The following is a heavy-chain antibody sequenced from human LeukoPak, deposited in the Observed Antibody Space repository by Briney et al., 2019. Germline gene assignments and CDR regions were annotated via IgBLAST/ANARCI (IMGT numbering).Heavy chain of an antibody. CDR3: ARDHSTIPVRWADY. V-gene: IGHV1-18*01. CDR2: ISAYNGNT. D-gene: IGHD2-21*01. Sequence: AASVKVSCKASGYTFTSYGISWVRQAPGQGLEWMGWISAYNGNTNYAQKLQGRVTMTTDTSTSTAYMELRSLRSDDTAVYYCARDHSTIPVRWADYWGQGTLVTVSS. CDR1: GYTFTSYG. J-gene: IGHJ4*02.